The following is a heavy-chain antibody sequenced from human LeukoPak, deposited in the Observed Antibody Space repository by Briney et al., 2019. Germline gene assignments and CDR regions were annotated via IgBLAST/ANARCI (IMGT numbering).Heavy chain of an antibody. J-gene: IGHJ4*02. CDR3: AKDILGIAEALVDY. D-gene: IGHD6-13*01. CDR1: GFTFSSYG. V-gene: IGHV3-33*06. Sequence: PGRSLRLSCAASGFTFSSYGMHWVRQAPGKGLEWVAVIWYDGSIKYYADSVKGRSTISRDNSKNTLYLQMNSLRAEDTAVYYCAKDILGIAEALVDYWGQGTLVTVSS. CDR2: IWYDGSIK.